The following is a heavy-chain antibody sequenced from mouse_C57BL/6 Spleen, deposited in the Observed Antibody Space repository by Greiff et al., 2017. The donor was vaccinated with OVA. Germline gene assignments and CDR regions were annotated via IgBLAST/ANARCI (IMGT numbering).Heavy chain of an antibody. CDR2: IHPNSGST. Sequence: QVQLQQPGAELVKPGASVKLSCKASGYTFTSYWMHWVKQRPGQGLEWIGMIHPNSGSTNYNEKFKSKATLTVDKSSSTAYMQLSSLTSEDSAVYYCARKRDYDYDEGFAYWGQGTLVTVSA. J-gene: IGHJ3*01. CDR1: GYTFTSYW. CDR3: ARKRDYDYDEGFAY. D-gene: IGHD2-4*01. V-gene: IGHV1-64*01.